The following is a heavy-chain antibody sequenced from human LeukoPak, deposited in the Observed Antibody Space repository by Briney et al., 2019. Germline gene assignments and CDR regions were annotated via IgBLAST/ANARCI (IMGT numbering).Heavy chain of an antibody. V-gene: IGHV4-31*03. CDR3: ARKATTGPTKAAFDI. CDR1: GGTISSGGYY. CDR2: IYYSGST. Sequence: PSETLSLTCTVSGGTISSGGYYWSWIRQHPGKGLEWIGYIYYSGSTYYNPSLKSRVAMSVDTSKNQFSLKLSSVTAVDTAVYYCARKATTGPTKAAFDIWGRGTMVTVSS. J-gene: IGHJ3*02. D-gene: IGHD4-17*01.